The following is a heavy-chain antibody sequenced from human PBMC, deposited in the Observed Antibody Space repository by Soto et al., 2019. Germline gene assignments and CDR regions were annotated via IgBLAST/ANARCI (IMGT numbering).Heavy chain of an antibody. CDR3: AKVLFGVYISSPDV. J-gene: IGHJ6*03. CDR1: GFTFSSYA. D-gene: IGHD6-6*01. Sequence: EVQLLESGGGLVQPGGSLRLSCAASGFTFSSYAMSWVRQAPGKGLEWVSAISGSGGSTYYADSVKGRFTITRDNSKNPLYLQMNSLRAEDTAVYYCAKVLFGVYISSPDVWGKGTTVTVS. CDR2: ISGSGGST. V-gene: IGHV3-23*01.